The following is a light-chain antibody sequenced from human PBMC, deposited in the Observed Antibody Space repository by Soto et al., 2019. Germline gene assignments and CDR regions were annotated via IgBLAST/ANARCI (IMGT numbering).Light chain of an antibody. Sequence: QSVLTQPPSVSDSPGQSITISCTGTSSDVGGSNFVSWYQQHPGKPPKLIIYDVANRPSGVSNRFSGSKSGSTASLIISRLQTEDEADYYCVSYTSSTTYVFGTGTRSQS. CDR1: SSDVGGSNF. J-gene: IGLJ1*01. CDR2: DVA. CDR3: VSYTSSTTYV. V-gene: IGLV2-14*03.